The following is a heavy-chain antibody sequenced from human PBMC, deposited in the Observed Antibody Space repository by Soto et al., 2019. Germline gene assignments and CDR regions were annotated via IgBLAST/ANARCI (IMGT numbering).Heavy chain of an antibody. CDR2: IWYDGSNK. CDR1: GFTFSSYG. V-gene: IGHV3-33*01. CDR3: ARGRDVDYSQKGGYFDY. D-gene: IGHD4-4*01. Sequence: GGSLRLSCAASGFTFSSYGMHWVRQAPGKGLEWVAVIWYDGSNKYYADSVKGRFTISRDNSKNTLYLQMNSLRAEDTAVYYCARGRDVDYSQKGGYFDYWGQGTLVTVSS. J-gene: IGHJ4*02.